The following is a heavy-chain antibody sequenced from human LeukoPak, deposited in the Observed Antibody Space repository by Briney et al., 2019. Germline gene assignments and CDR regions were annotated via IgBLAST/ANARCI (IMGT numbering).Heavy chain of an antibody. Sequence: GESLKISCKGSGYSFANYWIGWVRQMPGKGLEWMGIIYPYDSDTRYSPSLKGQVTISADKSITSAYLQWSSLKASDSAMYYCGTRYCNGGSCYLLWGQATLVTVSS. CDR3: GTRYCNGGSCYLL. CDR2: IYPYDSDT. CDR1: GYSFANYW. D-gene: IGHD2-15*01. J-gene: IGHJ4*02. V-gene: IGHV5-51*01.